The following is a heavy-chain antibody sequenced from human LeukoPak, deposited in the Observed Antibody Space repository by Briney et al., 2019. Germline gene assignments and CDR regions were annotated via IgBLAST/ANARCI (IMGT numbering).Heavy chain of an antibody. V-gene: IGHV3-74*01. CDR1: GFSFSHYY. CDR3: VAYNWNNPDY. J-gene: IGHJ4*02. CDR2: IETDGRTT. D-gene: IGHD1/OR15-1a*01. Sequence: GGSLRLSCAASGFSFSHYYVYWVRQVPEKGLVWVSRIETDGRTTAYADSVKGRFTISRDNAKNTLYLQMNNLRAEDTAVYYCVAYNWNNPDYWGQGTLVTVSS.